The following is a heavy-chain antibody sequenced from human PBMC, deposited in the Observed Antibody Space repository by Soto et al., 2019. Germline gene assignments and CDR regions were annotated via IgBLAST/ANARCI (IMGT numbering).Heavy chain of an antibody. CDR1: GFTFNRYA. Sequence: GGSLRLSCTASGFTFNRYAMSWVRQAPGKGLEGVSAISGSGDTTYYADSVKGRFTISRDSSKSTLYLQMNSLRVEDTAVYYYAKVGPYGRIEINYYFDYWGQGTLVTVSS. CDR3: AKVGPYGRIEINYYFDY. D-gene: IGHD4-17*01. J-gene: IGHJ4*02. CDR2: ISGSGDTT. V-gene: IGHV3-23*01.